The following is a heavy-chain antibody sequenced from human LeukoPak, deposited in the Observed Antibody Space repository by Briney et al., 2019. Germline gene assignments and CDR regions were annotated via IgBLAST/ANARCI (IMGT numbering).Heavy chain of an antibody. Sequence: SETLSLTCTVSGGSISSYYWSWIRQPPGKGLEWIGYIYYSGSTNHNPSLKSRVTISVDTSRNQFSLRLSSVTAADTAVYYCARVQRSREWEPTVFDYWGQGTLVTVSS. J-gene: IGHJ4*02. CDR1: GGSISSYY. D-gene: IGHD1-26*01. V-gene: IGHV4-59*01. CDR3: ARVQRSREWEPTVFDY. CDR2: IYYSGST.